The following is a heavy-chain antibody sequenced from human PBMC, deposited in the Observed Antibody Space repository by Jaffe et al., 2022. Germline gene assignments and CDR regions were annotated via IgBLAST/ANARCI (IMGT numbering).Heavy chain of an antibody. Sequence: QVQLQESGPGLVKPSGTLSLTCAVSGGSISSSNWWSWIRQPPGKGLEWIGEIYHSGSTNYNPSLKSRVTISVDKSKNQFSLKLSSVTAADTAVYYCARAEPKYCGGDCYSAGHFDYWGQGTLVTVSS. CDR1: GGSISSSNW. J-gene: IGHJ4*02. D-gene: IGHD2-21*02. CDR3: ARAEPKYCGGDCYSAGHFDY. CDR2: IYHSGST. V-gene: IGHV4-4*02.